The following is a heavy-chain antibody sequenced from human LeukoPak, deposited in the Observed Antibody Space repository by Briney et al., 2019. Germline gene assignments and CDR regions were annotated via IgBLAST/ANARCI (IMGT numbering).Heavy chain of an antibody. J-gene: IGHJ4*02. Sequence: GGSLRLSCAASGFTFSNYGMSWVRQAPGRGLEWVSTISGSGESTYNADSVKGRFTISRDNSKNTVYLQLNSLRAEDTAVYFCAKDSATYGRFDYWGQGTLVTVSS. CDR3: AKDSATYGRFDY. CDR1: GFTFSNYG. V-gene: IGHV3-23*01. D-gene: IGHD3-10*01. CDR2: ISGSGEST.